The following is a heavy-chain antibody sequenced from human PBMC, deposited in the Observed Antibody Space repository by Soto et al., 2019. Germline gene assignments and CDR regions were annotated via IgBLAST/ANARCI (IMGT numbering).Heavy chain of an antibody. D-gene: IGHD2-21*02. V-gene: IGHV2-5*02. CDR3: VQSRCGSDCLEIYSSHAYNGLDV. Sequence: QVTLKESGPTLVKPTQTLTLTCTVSGLSLRTTGVGVGWVRQPPGKALERLALLYWDDDKRYSPSLRSRLTIAKDISEKQVVLTMTNMDTVDTATYYCVQSRCGSDCLEIYSSHAYNGLDVWGQGTTVTVSS. CDR2: LYWDDDK. J-gene: IGHJ6*02. CDR1: GLSLRTTGVG.